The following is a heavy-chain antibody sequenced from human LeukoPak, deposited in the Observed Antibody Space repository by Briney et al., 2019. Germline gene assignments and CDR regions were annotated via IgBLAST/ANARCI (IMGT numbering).Heavy chain of an antibody. CDR1: GFTFKSYG. Sequence: GTSLRLSCAASGFTFKSYGMHWVRQAPGKGLEWVAFIRYDGSNKYYADSVKGRFTISRDNSKNTLYLQMNSLRAEDTAVYYCAKKSYYYYYMDVWGKGTTVTVSS. V-gene: IGHV3-30*02. CDR3: AKKSYYYYYMDV. CDR2: IRYDGSNK. J-gene: IGHJ6*03.